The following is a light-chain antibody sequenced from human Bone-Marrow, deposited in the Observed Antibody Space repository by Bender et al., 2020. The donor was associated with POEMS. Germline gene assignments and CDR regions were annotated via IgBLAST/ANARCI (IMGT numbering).Light chain of an antibody. CDR2: EDS. V-gene: IGLV2-14*01. CDR3: CSYAGDSWV. Sequence: QAALTQPASVSGSPGQSITLSCTGTSGDIGGYNYVSWYQQHPGKVPKLMIYEDSKRPSWVSDRFSGSKSGNTASLTISGLQAEDEADYYCCSYAGDSWVFGGGTKLTVL. J-gene: IGLJ3*02. CDR1: SGDIGGYNY.